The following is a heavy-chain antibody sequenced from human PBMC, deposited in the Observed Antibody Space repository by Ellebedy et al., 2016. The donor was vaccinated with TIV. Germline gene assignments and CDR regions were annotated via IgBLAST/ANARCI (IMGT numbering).Heavy chain of an antibody. V-gene: IGHV4-4*07. CDR1: GVSVSSDH. D-gene: IGHD1/OR15-1a*01. Sequence: SETLSLXXTVSGVSVSSDHWSWIRQPAGKGLEWIGRFSTDDSSTNYNPSLKSRVTMSVDTSKNQFSLKLTSVTAADTAVYFCARRHRTPLSNLYYFDNWGQGTLVTVSS. J-gene: IGHJ4*02. CDR2: FSTDDSST. CDR3: ARRHRTPLSNLYYFDN.